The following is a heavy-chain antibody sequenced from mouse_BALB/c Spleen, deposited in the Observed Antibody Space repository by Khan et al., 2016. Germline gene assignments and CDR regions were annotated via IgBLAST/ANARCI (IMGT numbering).Heavy chain of an antibody. V-gene: IGHV14-3*02. CDR2: IDPANGNT. J-gene: IGHJ3*01. CDR3: SREVYGYEFAY. CDR1: GFNIKDTY. Sequence: VRLQQSGAELVKPGASVKLSCTVSGFNIKDTYMHWVNQRPEQGLEWIGRIDPANGNTKYDPKFQDKATIKADTSSNTAYLQLSSLASEDAAVYYSSREVYGYEFAYWVQGTLVTVSA. D-gene: IGHD2-2*01.